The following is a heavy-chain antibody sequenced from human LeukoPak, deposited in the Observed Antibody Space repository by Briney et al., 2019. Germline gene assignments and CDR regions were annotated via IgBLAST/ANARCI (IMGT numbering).Heavy chain of an antibody. CDR3: ARDFRSGFYNNWFDP. CDR1: GFTFSDYY. Sequence: KPGGSLRLSCAASGFTFSDYYMSWIRQAPGKGLEWVSYISSSGSTIYFADSVKGRFTVSRDNAKNSLSLQMNSLRAEDTAVYYCARDFRSGFYNNWFDPWGQGTLVIVSS. D-gene: IGHD3-3*01. CDR2: ISSSGSTI. V-gene: IGHV3-11*01. J-gene: IGHJ5*02.